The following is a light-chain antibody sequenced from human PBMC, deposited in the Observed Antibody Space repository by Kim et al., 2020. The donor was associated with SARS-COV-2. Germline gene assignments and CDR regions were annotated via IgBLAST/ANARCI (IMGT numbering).Light chain of an antibody. V-gene: IGLV2-23*02. CDR3: CSYAGSSTFYVV. Sequence: SITIACTGTSSDVGSDNLVSWYQQHPGKAPKLMIYEVSKRPSGVSNRFSGSKSGNTASLTISGLQAEDEADYYCCSYAGSSTFYVVFGGGTQLTVL. CDR2: EVS. CDR1: SSDVGSDNL. J-gene: IGLJ2*01.